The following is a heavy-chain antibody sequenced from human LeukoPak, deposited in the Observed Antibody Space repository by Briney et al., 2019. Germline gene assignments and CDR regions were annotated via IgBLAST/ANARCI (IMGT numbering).Heavy chain of an antibody. CDR1: GFTFDDYA. Sequence: PGRSLRLSCAASGFTFDDYAMHWVRQAPGKGLEWVSGISSSGYSIYYADSVKGRFTISRDNAKNSLYLQMNSLRAEDTAVYYCARDLTDPPYYYYYIDVWGKGTTVTISS. CDR2: ISSSGYSI. V-gene: IGHV3-9*01. CDR3: ARDLTDPPYYYYYIDV. J-gene: IGHJ6*03.